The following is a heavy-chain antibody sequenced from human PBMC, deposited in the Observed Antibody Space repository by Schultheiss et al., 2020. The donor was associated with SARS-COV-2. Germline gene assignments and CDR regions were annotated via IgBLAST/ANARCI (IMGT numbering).Heavy chain of an antibody. CDR2: ISYDGNNK. Sequence: GGSLRLSCAASGFTFSSYAMSWVRQAPGKGLEWVAVISYDGNNKYYADSVKGRFTISRDNSKNTLYLQMNSLRAEDTAVYYCARSLLGWGQGTLVTVSS. J-gene: IGHJ4*02. V-gene: IGHV3-30-3*01. D-gene: IGHD1-26*01. CDR1: GFTFSSYA. CDR3: ARSLLG.